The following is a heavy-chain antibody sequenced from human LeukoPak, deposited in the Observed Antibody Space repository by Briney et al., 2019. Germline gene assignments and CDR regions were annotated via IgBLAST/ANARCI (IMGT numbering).Heavy chain of an antibody. CDR1: GFTFSSYA. J-gene: IGHJ6*03. CDR3: AREAMTTPDPDYYYYYMDV. D-gene: IGHD4-11*01. CDR2: ISGSGGST. Sequence: GGSLRLSCAASGFTFSSYAMSWVRQAPGKGLEWVSAISGSGGSTYYADSVKGRFTISRDNSKNTLYLQMNSLRAEDTAVYYCAREAMTTPDPDYYYYYMDVWGKGTTVTISS. V-gene: IGHV3-23*01.